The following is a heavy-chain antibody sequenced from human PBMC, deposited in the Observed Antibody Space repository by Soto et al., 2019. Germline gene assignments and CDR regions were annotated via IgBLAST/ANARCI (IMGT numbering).Heavy chain of an antibody. J-gene: IGHJ4*02. CDR3: VGGQYYFDY. V-gene: IGHV3-30*03. D-gene: IGHD3-10*01. CDR2: ISYDGSNT. Sequence: QVRLVESGGGVVQPGRSLRLSCAASGFPFTTYGMHWVREGPGKGLEWVAVISYDGSNTYYADSVKGRFTISRDNSKNTLYLQMNSLRTEDTALYYCVGGQYYFDYRGQGTLVTVSS. CDR1: GFPFTTYG.